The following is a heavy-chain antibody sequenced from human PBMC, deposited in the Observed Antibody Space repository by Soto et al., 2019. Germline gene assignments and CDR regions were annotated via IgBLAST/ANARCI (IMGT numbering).Heavy chain of an antibody. CDR3: ARDSDSSGYYRTVGAFDI. CDR1: GFTFSSYG. J-gene: IGHJ3*02. D-gene: IGHD3-22*01. CDR2: IWYDGSNK. V-gene: IGHV3-33*01. Sequence: QVQLVESGGGVVQPGRSLRLSCAASGFTFSSYGMHWVRQAPGKGLEWVAVIWYDGSNKYYADSVKGRFTISRDNSKNTLYLQMNSLRAEDTAVYYCARDSDSSGYYRTVGAFDIWGQGTMVTVSS.